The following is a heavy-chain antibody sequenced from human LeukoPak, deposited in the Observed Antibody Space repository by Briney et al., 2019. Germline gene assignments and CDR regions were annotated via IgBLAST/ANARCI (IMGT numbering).Heavy chain of an antibody. CDR3: ARADRGYCSGASCYGFDP. CDR1: GGSMNNYY. V-gene: IGHV4-4*07. D-gene: IGHD2-15*01. Sequence: SETLSLTCTVSGGSMNNYYWNWIRQSAGKGLEWIGYIYTRGTTNYNPSLKSRLTMSVDTSRNQFSLKLSSVTAADTAVYYCARADRGYCSGASCYGFDPWGQGTLVTV. CDR2: IYTRGTT. J-gene: IGHJ5*02.